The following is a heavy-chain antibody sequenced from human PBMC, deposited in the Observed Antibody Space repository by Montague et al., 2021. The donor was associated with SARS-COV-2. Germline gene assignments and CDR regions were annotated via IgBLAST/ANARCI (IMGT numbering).Heavy chain of an antibody. Sequence: ETLSLTCSVSGGSTKTMRYYWAWIRQSPGKGLEWIASVYYTGHTYYTPSLAARTAISLDTSTNHFSLTLSSVAADDTAIYYCATDQAGHYYFDNWGQGTPVTVSS. CDR3: ATDQAGHYYFDN. J-gene: IGHJ4*02. D-gene: IGHD3-10*01. V-gene: IGHV4-39*07. CDR1: GGSTKTMRYY. CDR2: VYYTGHT.